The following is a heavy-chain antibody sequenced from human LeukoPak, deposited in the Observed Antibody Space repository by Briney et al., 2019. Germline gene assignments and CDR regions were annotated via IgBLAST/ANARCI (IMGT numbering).Heavy chain of an antibody. CDR1: GFTFSSYA. CDR2: ISGSGGST. CDR3: AKDRITSFGVVIYFDY. J-gene: IGHJ4*02. D-gene: IGHD3-3*01. Sequence: PGGSLRLSCAASGFTFSSYAMSWVRQAPGKGLEWVSGISGSGGSTYYADSVKGRFTISRDNSKNTLYLQMNSLRAEDTAVYYCAKDRITSFGVVIYFDYWGQGTLVTVSS. V-gene: IGHV3-23*01.